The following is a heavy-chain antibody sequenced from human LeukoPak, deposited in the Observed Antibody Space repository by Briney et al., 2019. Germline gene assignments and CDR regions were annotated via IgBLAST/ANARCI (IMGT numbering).Heavy chain of an antibody. D-gene: IGHD6-13*01. V-gene: IGHV3-11*06. CDR3: ARVLSSSWGAYYYYGMDV. Sequence: PGGSLRLSCAASGFTFRNHAMSWVRQAPGKGLEWVSYISSRSSYTKYADSVEGRLTISRDNAKNSLYLQMNSLRAEDTAVYYCARVLSSSWGAYYYYGMDVWGQGTTVTVSS. CDR2: ISSRSSYT. J-gene: IGHJ6*02. CDR1: GFTFRNHA.